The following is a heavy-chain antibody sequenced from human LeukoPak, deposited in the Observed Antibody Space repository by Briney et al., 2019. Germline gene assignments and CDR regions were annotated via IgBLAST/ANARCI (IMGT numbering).Heavy chain of an antibody. D-gene: IGHD6-13*01. V-gene: IGHV1-3*01. CDR2: INAGNGNT. CDR3: AKYSSSWYFDY. Sequence: ASVKVSCKASGYTFTSYAMHWVRQATGQRLEWMGWINAGNGNTRYSQKFQGRVTITRDTSASTAYMELSSLRSEDTALYYCAKYSSSWYFDYWGQGTLVTVSS. CDR1: GYTFTSYA. J-gene: IGHJ4*02.